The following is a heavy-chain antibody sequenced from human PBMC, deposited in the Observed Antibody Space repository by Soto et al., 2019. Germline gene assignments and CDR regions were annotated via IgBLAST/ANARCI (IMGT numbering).Heavy chain of an antibody. V-gene: IGHV3-33*01. CDR3: ARERSQSLMGAFDY. CDR1: GFTFSSYG. D-gene: IGHD1-26*01. CDR2: IWYDGSNK. J-gene: IGHJ4*02. Sequence: QVQLVESGGGVVQPGRSLRLSCAASGFTFSSYGMHWVRQAPGKGLEWVAVIWYDGSNKYYADSVKGRSTISRDNSKNTLYLQMNSLRAEDTAVYYCARERSQSLMGAFDYWGQGTLVTVSS.